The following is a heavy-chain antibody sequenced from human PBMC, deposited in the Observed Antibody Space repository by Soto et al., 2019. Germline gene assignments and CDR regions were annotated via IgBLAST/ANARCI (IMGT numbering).Heavy chain of an antibody. V-gene: IGHV3-23*01. CDR2: ISGSGGST. CDR1: GFTFSSYA. D-gene: IGHD4-17*01. Sequence: GGSLRLSCAASGFTFSSYAMSWVRQAPGKGLEWVSAISGSGGSTYYADSVKGRFTISRDNSKNTLYLQMNSLRAEDTAVYYCAKGPTTVTRSFAEYFQHWGQGTLVTVSS. CDR3: AKGPTTVTRSFAEYFQH. J-gene: IGHJ1*01.